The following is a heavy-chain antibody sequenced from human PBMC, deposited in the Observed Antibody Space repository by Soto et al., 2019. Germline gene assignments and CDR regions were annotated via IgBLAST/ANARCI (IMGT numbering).Heavy chain of an antibody. Sequence: QVQLQESGPGLVKPSQTLSLTCTVSGGSISSGGYYWSWIRQHPGKGLEWIGYLYYSGSTYYNPTLKSRVTITVDTSKNQFSLKLSSGTAADTAVYYCARFGYSTNIGIDYWGQGTLVNVSS. D-gene: IGHD3-22*01. CDR1: GGSISSGGYY. CDR3: ARFGYSTNIGIDY. V-gene: IGHV4-31*03. J-gene: IGHJ4*02. CDR2: LYYSGST.